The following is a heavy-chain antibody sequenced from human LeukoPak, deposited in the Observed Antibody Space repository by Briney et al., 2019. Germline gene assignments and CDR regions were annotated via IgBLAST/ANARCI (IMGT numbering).Heavy chain of an antibody. CDR3: AKAKEPVLRFLEWLLSYGMDV. CDR2: ISGSGGST. Sequence: TGGSLRLSCAASGFTFSSYAMSWVRQAPGKGLEWVSAISGSGGSTYYADSVKGRFTISRDNSKNTLYLQMNSLRAEDTAVYYCAKAKEPVLRFLEWLLSYGMDVWGQGTTVTVSS. D-gene: IGHD3-3*01. CDR1: GFTFSSYA. J-gene: IGHJ6*02. V-gene: IGHV3-23*01.